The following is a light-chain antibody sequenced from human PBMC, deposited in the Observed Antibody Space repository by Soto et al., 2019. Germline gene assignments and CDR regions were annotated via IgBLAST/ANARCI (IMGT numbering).Light chain of an antibody. CDR3: QQNYNTPSIR. CDR2: AAS. V-gene: IGKV1-39*01. Sequence: DIQMTQSPSSLSASVGDRVTITCRASESVSRHLTWYQQKPGKAPNLLIYAASTLQNGVPSRFSGSGSGTDFTLTISSLQPEDFATYYCQQNYNTPSIRFGQGTRLEIK. J-gene: IGKJ5*01. CDR1: ESVSRH.